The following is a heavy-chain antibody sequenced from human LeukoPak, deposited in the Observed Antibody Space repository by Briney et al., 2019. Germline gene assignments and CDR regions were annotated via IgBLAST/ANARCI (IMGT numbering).Heavy chain of an antibody. V-gene: IGHV3-23*01. D-gene: IGHD4-17*01. CDR1: GFPFSASA. Sequence: PGRSLRLSCAASGFPFSASAMTWVRQAPGKGLEWVSHILSTGTTYYADSMRGRFTISRDNSKNTLCLLMTSLRADDTAVYYCATVKYDYGDPVGWFDPWGQGTLVTVSS. J-gene: IGHJ5*02. CDR3: ATVKYDYGDPVGWFDP. CDR2: ILSTGTT.